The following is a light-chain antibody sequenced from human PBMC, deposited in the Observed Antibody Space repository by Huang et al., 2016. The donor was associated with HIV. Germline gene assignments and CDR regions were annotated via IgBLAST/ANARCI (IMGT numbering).Light chain of an antibody. CDR3: QQYSNWPPWT. CDR2: GGS. Sequence: DIVLAQSPGTLSVSPGERATLSCRASQSVRTNIAWYQQKPGQAPRLLIYGGSTRANGGPARISGSGSGTDFTLTISSLQSEDSAVYYCQQYSNWPPWTFGQGTKVEIK. CDR1: QSVRTN. J-gene: IGKJ1*01. V-gene: IGKV3-15*01.